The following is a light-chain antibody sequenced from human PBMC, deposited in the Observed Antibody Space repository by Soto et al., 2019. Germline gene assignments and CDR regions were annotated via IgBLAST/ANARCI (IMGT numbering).Light chain of an antibody. V-gene: IGLV2-23*01. CDR3: CSYAGSNNLV. Sequence: QSALTQPASVSGSPGQSITISCTGTSSDVGSYNLVSWYQHHPGKAPKFLIYEGSKRPSGVSNRFSGSQSGNTASLTISGLQAEDEADYYCCSYAGSNNLVFGGGTKFTVL. CDR1: SSDVGSYNL. CDR2: EGS. J-gene: IGLJ2*01.